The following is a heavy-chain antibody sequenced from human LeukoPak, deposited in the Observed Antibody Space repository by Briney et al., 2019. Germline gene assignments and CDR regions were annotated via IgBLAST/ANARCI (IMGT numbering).Heavy chain of an antibody. J-gene: IGHJ5*02. CDR3: ARDIWGSST. V-gene: IGHV4-30-2*01. Sequence: SQTLSLTCVVSGASISSGGYSWSWIRQPPGKGLEWIGCIYHSGGTHYNPSLKSRVTMSVDMSKNQISLKLNSVTAADTAVYYCARDIWGSSTWGPGTLVTVSS. CDR1: GASISSGGYS. D-gene: IGHD3-16*01. CDR2: IYHSGGT.